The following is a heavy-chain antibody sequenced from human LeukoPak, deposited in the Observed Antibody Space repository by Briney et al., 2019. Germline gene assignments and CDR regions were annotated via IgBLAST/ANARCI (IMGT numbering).Heavy chain of an antibody. D-gene: IGHD2/OR15-2a*01. CDR2: ISWNSGSI. J-gene: IGHJ4*02. CDR3: AKVSSGIIEKYYFDY. Sequence: LSLTCTVSGGSISSYYWSWIRQPPGKGLEWVSGISWNSGSIGYADSVKGRFTISRDNAKNSLYLQMNSLRAEDTALYYCAKVSSGIIEKYYFDYWGQGTLVTVSS. V-gene: IGHV3-9*01. CDR1: GGSISSYY.